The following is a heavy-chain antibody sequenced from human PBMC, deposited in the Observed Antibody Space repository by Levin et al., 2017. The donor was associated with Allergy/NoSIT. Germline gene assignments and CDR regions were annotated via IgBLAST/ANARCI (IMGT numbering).Heavy chain of an antibody. CDR3: ARAYGDYAIWAFDI. CDR1: GGSISTYY. J-gene: IGHJ3*02. Sequence: PSETLSLTCTVSGGSISTYYWSWIRQSPGKGLEWIGYMYYSGSTNYNPSLKSRVTISVDTSKNQFSLKLSAVTAADTAVYYCARAYGDYAIWAFDIWGQGTMVTVSS. CDR2: MYYSGST. V-gene: IGHV4-59*08. D-gene: IGHD4-17*01.